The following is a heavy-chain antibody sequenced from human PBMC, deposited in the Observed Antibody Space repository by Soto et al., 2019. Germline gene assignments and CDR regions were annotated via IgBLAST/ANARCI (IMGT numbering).Heavy chain of an antibody. V-gene: IGHV3-21*01. Sequence: GGSLRLSCAASGFTFSSYSMNWVRQAPGKGLEWVSSISSSSSYIYYADSVKGRFTISRDNAKNSLYLQMNSLRAEDTAVYYCARGTSTTVTSSAVDYWGQGTLVTVSS. CDR1: GFTFSSYS. CDR3: ARGTSTTVTSSAVDY. J-gene: IGHJ4*02. CDR2: ISSSSSYI. D-gene: IGHD4-17*01.